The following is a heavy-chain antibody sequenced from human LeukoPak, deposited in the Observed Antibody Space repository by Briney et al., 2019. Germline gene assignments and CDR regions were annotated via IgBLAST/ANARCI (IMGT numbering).Heavy chain of an antibody. CDR3: ASLHDIVIIPDATIDY. D-gene: IGHD2-2*01. J-gene: IGHJ4*02. Sequence: GGSLRLSCAASGFTFSSYDMHWVRQATGKGLEWVSAIGTAGDPYYPGSVKGRFTISRDNANNSLYLQMDSLRAEDTAVYYCASLHDIVIIPDATIDYWGQGTLVTVSS. CDR1: GFTFSSYD. CDR2: IGTAGDP. V-gene: IGHV3-13*05.